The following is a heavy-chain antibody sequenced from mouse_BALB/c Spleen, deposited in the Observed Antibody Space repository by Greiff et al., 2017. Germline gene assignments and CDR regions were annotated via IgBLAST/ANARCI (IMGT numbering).Heavy chain of an antibody. D-gene: IGHD1-1*01. J-gene: IGHJ4*01. V-gene: IGHV3-2*02. CDR3: ARRRKLYYGSSYEDAMDY. CDR2: ISYSGST. CDR1: GYSITSDYA. Sequence: EVKLVESGPGLVKPSQSLSLTCTVTGYSITSDYAWNWIRQFPGNKLEWMGYISYSGSTSYNPSLKSRISITRDTSKNQFFLQLNSVTTEDTATYYCARRRKLYYGSSYEDAMDYWGQGTSVTVSS.